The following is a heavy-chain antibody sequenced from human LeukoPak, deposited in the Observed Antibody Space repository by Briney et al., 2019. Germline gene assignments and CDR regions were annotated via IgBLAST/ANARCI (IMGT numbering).Heavy chain of an antibody. CDR1: GFTLSSNW. J-gene: IGHJ4*02. CDR2: ISGSDDGT. V-gene: IGHV3-23*01. CDR3: AKSPVSSCRGSFCYPFDY. Sequence: GGSLRLSCAGSGFTLSSNWMHWVRQIPGRGLEWVSAISGSDDGTYYADSVKGRFTISRDNSRNTLYLQMNTLRAEDTAVYFCAKSPVSSCRGSFCYPFDYWGQGNLVTVSS. D-gene: IGHD2-15*01.